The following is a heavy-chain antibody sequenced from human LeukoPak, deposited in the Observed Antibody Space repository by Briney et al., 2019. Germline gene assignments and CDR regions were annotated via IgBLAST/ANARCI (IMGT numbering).Heavy chain of an antibody. CDR1: GFTFSSYW. CDR3: ARMAYYYGSGSFPDY. Sequence: GGSLRLSCAASGFTFSSYWMSWVRQAPGKGLEWVANIKQDGSEKYYVDSVRGRFTISRDNAKNSLYLQMNSLRAEDTAVYYCARMAYYYGSGSFPDYWGQGTLVTVSS. D-gene: IGHD3-10*01. J-gene: IGHJ4*02. CDR2: IKQDGSEK. V-gene: IGHV3-7*01.